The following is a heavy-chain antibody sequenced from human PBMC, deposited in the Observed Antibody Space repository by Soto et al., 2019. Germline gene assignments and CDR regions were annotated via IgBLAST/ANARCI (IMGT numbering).Heavy chain of an antibody. CDR1: GGSISSSNW. V-gene: IGHV4-4*02. J-gene: IGHJ5*02. Sequence: PSETLSLTCAVPGGSISSSNWWSWVRQPPGKGLEWIGEIYHSGSTNYNPSLKSRVTISVDKSKNQFSLKLSSVTAADTALYYCALRITMISRGFDPWGQGTLVTVSS. CDR3: ALRITMISRGFDP. CDR2: IYHSGST. D-gene: IGHD3-22*01.